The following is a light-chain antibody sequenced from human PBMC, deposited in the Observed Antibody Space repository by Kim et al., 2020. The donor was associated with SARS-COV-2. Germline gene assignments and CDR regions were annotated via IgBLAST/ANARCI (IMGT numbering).Light chain of an antibody. V-gene: IGLV1-47*01. Sequence: QSVLTQPPSASGTPGQRVTISCSGGSSKIGTNYVYWYQHPPGTAPKLLIYRINQRPSGVPDRFSGSKSATSASLAISGLRSEDEADYYCAAWDDSLSGYVFGSGTKVTVL. CDR2: RIN. CDR3: AAWDDSLSGYV. J-gene: IGLJ1*01. CDR1: SSKIGTNY.